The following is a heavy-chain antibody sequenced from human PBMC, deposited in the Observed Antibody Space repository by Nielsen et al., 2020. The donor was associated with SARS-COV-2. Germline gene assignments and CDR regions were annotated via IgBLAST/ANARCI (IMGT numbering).Heavy chain of an antibody. J-gene: IGHJ2*01. V-gene: IGHV1-18*04. Sequence: ASVKVSCKASGYTFTGYYMHWVRQAPGQGLEWMGWISAYNGNTNYAQKLQGRVTMTTDTSTSTAYMELRSLRSDDTAVYYCARDGGDILTGFSYWYFDLWGRGTLVTVSS. D-gene: IGHD3-9*01. CDR2: ISAYNGNT. CDR1: GYTFTGYY. CDR3: ARDGGDILTGFSYWYFDL.